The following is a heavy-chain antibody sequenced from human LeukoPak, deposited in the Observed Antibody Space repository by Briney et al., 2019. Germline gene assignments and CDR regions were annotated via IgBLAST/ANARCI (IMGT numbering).Heavy chain of an antibody. Sequence: SGTLSLTCAVSGGSISSNIWWGWVRQPPGKGLEWIGEIYHSGSPNYNPSLKSRVTISVDKSSNHFSLNLSSVTAADSAVYYSARVNINNWHSCDYWGQGTLVTVSS. V-gene: IGHV4-4*02. CDR2: IYHSGSP. J-gene: IGHJ4*02. CDR1: GGSISSNIW. D-gene: IGHD1-1*01. CDR3: ARVNINNWHSCDY.